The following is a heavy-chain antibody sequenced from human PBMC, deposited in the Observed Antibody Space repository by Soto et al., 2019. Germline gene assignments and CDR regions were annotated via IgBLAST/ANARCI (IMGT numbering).Heavy chain of an antibody. V-gene: IGHV3-30*18. D-gene: IGHD3-22*01. CDR1: GFTFSSYG. Sequence: GGSLRLSCAASGFTFSSYGMHWVRQAPGKGLEWVAVISYDGSNKYYADSVKGRFTISRDNSKNTLYLQMNSLRAEDTAVYYCAKDAYYYDNSGYYPYYYYYGMDVWGQGTTVTVSS. CDR3: AKDAYYYDNSGYYPYYYYYGMDV. CDR2: ISYDGSNK. J-gene: IGHJ6*02.